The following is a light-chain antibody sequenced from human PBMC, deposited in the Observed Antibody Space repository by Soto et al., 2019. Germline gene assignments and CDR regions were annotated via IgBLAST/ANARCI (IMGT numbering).Light chain of an antibody. Sequence: EIVLTQSPATLSLSPGERATLSCRASQSVSTYLAWYQQKPGQAPRLLIYDASNRATGIPARFSGSGSGTDFTLTISSLETEDFEVYYCQKYNNWTRTFGQGTKV. CDR2: DAS. CDR1: QSVSTY. V-gene: IGKV3-11*01. J-gene: IGKJ1*01. CDR3: QKYNNWTRT.